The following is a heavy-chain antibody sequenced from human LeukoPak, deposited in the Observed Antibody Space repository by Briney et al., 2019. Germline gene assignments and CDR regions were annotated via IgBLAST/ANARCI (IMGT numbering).Heavy chain of an antibody. CDR3: ARSGRGYYDSLDH. V-gene: IGHV3-33*07. D-gene: IGHD3-22*01. Sequence: GRSLRLSCEASGFTLSNHGMYWVRQAPGKGLEWVALIWYDGSNKYYADSVKGRFTISRDNPNNTLYLQMNSLRAEDTAVYYCARSGRGYYDSLDHWGQGDLVTVSS. CDR1: GFTLSNHG. J-gene: IGHJ4*02. CDR2: IWYDGSNK.